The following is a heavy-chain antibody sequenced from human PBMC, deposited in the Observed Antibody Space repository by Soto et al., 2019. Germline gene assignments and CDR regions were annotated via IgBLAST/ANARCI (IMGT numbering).Heavy chain of an antibody. CDR2: ISGSGGST. Sequence: GGSLRLSCAASGFTFSSYAMSWVRQAPGKGLEWVSAISGSGGSTYYADSVKGRFTISRDNSKNTLYLQMNSLRAEDTAVYYSAKSLIVLIGYDPDYYYYGMDFWGEGTTVTVYS. D-gene: IGHD2-8*01. CDR3: AKSLIVLIGYDPDYYYYGMDF. J-gene: IGHJ6*04. V-gene: IGHV3-23*01. CDR1: GFTFSSYA.